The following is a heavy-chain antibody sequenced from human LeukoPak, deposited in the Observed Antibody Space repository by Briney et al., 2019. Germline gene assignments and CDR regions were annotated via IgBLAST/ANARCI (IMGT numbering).Heavy chain of an antibody. V-gene: IGHV5-51*01. J-gene: IGHJ4*02. Sequence: GESLKISCKGSGYSFTTYRIGWVRQMPGRGLGWVGIISPDDSEIRYSPSFRGQVTISADKSISTAYLQWSSLKASDTAIYYCARHEGSGSYYSYWGQGTLATVSS. D-gene: IGHD1-26*01. CDR2: ISPDDSEI. CDR3: ARHEGSGSYYSY. CDR1: GYSFTTYR.